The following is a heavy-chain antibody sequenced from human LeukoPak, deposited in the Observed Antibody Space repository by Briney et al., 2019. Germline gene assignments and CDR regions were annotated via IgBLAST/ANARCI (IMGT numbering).Heavy chain of an antibody. D-gene: IGHD6-13*01. V-gene: IGHV1-69*04. Sequence: GSSVKVSCKASGDTFSSYGFSWVRQAPGQGLEWMGRIIPILDMPTYTQKFKDRVTITADKSTSTVYMEASSLTSEDTAVYYCARAHSKGFVSSWDYWGQGTLVTVSS. CDR1: GDTFSSYG. CDR2: IIPILDMP. J-gene: IGHJ4*02. CDR3: ARAHSKGFVSSWDY.